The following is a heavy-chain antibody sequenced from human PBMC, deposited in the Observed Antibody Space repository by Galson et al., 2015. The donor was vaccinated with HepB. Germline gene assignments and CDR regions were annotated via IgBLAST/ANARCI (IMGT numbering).Heavy chain of an antibody. CDR2: IIPILGIA. V-gene: IGHV1-69*02. J-gene: IGHJ6*02. CDR3: ARILRRDGYNYYYYGMDV. CDR1: GGTFSSYT. Sequence: SCKASGGTFSSYTISWVRQAPGQGLEWMGRIIPILGIANYAQKFQGRVTITADKSTSTAYMELSSLRSEDTAVYYCARILRRDGYNYYYYGMDVWGQGTTVTVSS. D-gene: IGHD5-24*01.